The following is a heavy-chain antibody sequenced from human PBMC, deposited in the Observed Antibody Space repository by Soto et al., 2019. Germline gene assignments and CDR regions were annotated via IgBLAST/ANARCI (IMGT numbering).Heavy chain of an antibody. Sequence: QLQLQESGSGLVKPSQTLSLTCAVSGGSISSGGYSWSWIRQPPGKGLEWIGYIYHSGSTYYNPSLKALVTISVARSKSQFSLKLSSVTAADTAVYYCARGGGSYSGDFQHWGQGTLVTVSS. V-gene: IGHV4-30-2*01. CDR1: GGSISSGGYS. CDR2: IYHSGST. J-gene: IGHJ1*01. CDR3: ARGGGSYSGDFQH. D-gene: IGHD1-26*01.